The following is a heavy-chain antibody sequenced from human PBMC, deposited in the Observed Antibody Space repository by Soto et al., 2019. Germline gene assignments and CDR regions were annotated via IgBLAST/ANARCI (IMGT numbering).Heavy chain of an antibody. CDR3: ARGRSGYIWFNEY. V-gene: IGHV1-69*13. Sequence: SVKVSCKASGGLFSSYAISWVRQAPGQGLEWMGGIIAIFGTANYAQKFQGRVTITADESANTAYMELSSLRSEGTAMYYCARGRSGYIWFNEYCRQRPLVIFSS. J-gene: IGHJ4*02. CDR1: GGLFSSYA. D-gene: IGHD3-22*01. CDR2: IIAIFGTA.